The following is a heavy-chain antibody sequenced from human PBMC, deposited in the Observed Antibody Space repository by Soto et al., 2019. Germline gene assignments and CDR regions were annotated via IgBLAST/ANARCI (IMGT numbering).Heavy chain of an antibody. CDR3: ARVQRFCPAR. CDR2: IDNSGSS. V-gene: IGHV4-31*03. D-gene: IGHD3-3*01. Sequence: TAETRSLTYTVSGASVSSTGYYWSWIRQHPGKGLEWSGYIDNSGSSYYNPSLKSRLSISVETSKNQFSLNLTSVTAADTAQYYCARVQRFCPARWGQGTLLTVSA. J-gene: IGHJ4*02. CDR1: GASVSSTGYY.